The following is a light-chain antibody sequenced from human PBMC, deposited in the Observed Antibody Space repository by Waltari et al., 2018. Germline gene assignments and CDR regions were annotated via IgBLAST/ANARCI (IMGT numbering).Light chain of an antibody. CDR2: GAS. V-gene: IGKV3D-11*01. Sequence: SCRSSQGISRYLGWYQQKPGQAPRLLIYGASNRATGVPPRFSGSGSGTDFSLTISGLEPEDSAVYYCQHHFRLPATFGQGTKVEIK. J-gene: IGKJ1*01. CDR1: QGISRY. CDR3: QHHFRLPAT.